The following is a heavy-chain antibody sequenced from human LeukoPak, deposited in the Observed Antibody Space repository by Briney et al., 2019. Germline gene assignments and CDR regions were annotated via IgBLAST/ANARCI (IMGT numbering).Heavy chain of an antibody. V-gene: IGHV4-34*01. Sequence: PSETLSLTCAVYGGSFSGYYWSWIRQPPGKGLEWIGEINHSGSTNYNPSLKSRVTISVDTSKNQFSLKLSSVTAADTAVYYCARVPGLYDAFDIWGQGTMVTVSS. CDR1: GGSFSGYY. J-gene: IGHJ3*02. CDR2: INHSGST. CDR3: ARVPGLYDAFDI.